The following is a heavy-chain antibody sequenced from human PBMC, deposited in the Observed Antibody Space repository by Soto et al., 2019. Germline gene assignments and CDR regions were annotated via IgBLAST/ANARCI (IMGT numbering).Heavy chain of an antibody. V-gene: IGHV2-26*01. J-gene: IGHJ6*02. Sequence: ECGPALVNPTATLTLTCNVSGFSLTTGRMGVSWMRQNPGKALEWLAHIFSDAERSYSTSLQGRLTISKAGSGSQVVPTMTNMDPADTGTYFCVSMNADSYSYYYAMDVWGLGTTVTVSS. CDR3: VSMNADSYSYYYAMDV. CDR1: GFSLTTGRMG. CDR2: IFSDAER. D-gene: IGHD2-21*02.